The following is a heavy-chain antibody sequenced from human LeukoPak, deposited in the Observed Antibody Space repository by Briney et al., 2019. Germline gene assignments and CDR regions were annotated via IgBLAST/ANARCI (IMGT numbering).Heavy chain of an antibody. J-gene: IGHJ3*02. D-gene: IGHD6-19*01. CDR1: GFTFSSYE. CDR2: ISSGSTI. Sequence: PGGSLRLSCAASGFTFSSYEMNWVRQAPGKGLEWVSYISSGSTIYYADSVKGRFTISRDNAKNSLYLQMNSLRAEDTAVYYCARDLRIAVAGDAFDIWGQGTMVTVSS. V-gene: IGHV3-48*03. CDR3: ARDLRIAVAGDAFDI.